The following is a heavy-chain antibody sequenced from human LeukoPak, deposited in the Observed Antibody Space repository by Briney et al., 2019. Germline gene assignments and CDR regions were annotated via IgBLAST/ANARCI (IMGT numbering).Heavy chain of an antibody. V-gene: IGHV1-8*03. CDR3: ARGQAHYYYYYMDV. Sequence: ASVKVSCKASGYTFTSSDINWVRQAAGQGLEWMGWMNPNSGNTGYAQKFQGRVTITRNTSISTAYMELSSLRSEDTAVYYCARGQAHYYYYYMDVGAKGTTVPVS. CDR2: MNPNSGNT. CDR1: GYTFTSSD. J-gene: IGHJ6*03.